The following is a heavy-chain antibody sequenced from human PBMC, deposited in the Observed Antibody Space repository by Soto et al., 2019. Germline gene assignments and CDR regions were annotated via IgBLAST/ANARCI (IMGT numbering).Heavy chain of an antibody. V-gene: IGHV4-4*07. CDR2: IYITGST. CDR1: GGSISTFY. Sequence: QVQLQESGPGLVKPSETLSLTCNVSGGSISTFYWNWIRQSTGKGLEWVGRIYITGSTNYNPSFGSRVSRSVDTSKNQFSLKLTSVTAADTAVYFCARGRRDGFDVWGQGTMGTVSS. J-gene: IGHJ3*01. CDR3: ARGRRDGFDV.